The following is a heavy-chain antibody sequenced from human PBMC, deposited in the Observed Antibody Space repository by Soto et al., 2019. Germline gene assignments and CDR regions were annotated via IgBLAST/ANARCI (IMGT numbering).Heavy chain of an antibody. CDR2: SNPSGGST. D-gene: IGHD2-15*01. Sequence: QVRLVQSGAEVKKPGSSVKVSCKASGYTFTSYYMHWVRQAPGQGLEWMGISNPSGGSTSYAQKLQGRVTISKDKSTSTVYMELSSLGLEATAVYYCERDRIEVVVAATRIGSYDYWGQGTLVTVSS. CDR3: ERDRIEVVVAATRIGSYDY. V-gene: IGHV1-46*01. J-gene: IGHJ4*02. CDR1: GYTFTSYY.